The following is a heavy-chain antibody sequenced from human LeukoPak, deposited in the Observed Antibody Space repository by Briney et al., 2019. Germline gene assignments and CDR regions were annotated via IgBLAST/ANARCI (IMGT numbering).Heavy chain of an antibody. CDR1: GYTFTSYG. J-gene: IGHJ5*02. D-gene: IGHD3-10*01. V-gene: IGHV1-18*01. CDR3: ARGQTMVRGVTNWFDP. Sequence: ASVKVSCKASGYTFTSYGISWMRQAPGQGLEWMGWISAYNGNTNYAQKLQGRVTMTTDTSTSTAYMELRSLRSDDTAVYYCARGQTMVRGVTNWFDPWGQGTLVTVSS. CDR2: ISAYNGNT.